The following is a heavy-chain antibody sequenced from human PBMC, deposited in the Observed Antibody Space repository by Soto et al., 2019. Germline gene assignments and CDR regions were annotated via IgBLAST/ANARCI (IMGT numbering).Heavy chain of an antibody. Sequence: SETLSLTCAVYGGSFSGYSWTWIRQPPGTGLEWVGEINHSGSTNYNPSLKSRVTISVDTSKNQFSLKLTSVTAADTAVYYCAREKITGLFDDWGQGTLVTVSS. CDR2: INHSGST. CDR3: AREKITGLFDD. D-gene: IGHD2-8*02. CDR1: GGSFSGYS. V-gene: IGHV4-34*01. J-gene: IGHJ4*02.